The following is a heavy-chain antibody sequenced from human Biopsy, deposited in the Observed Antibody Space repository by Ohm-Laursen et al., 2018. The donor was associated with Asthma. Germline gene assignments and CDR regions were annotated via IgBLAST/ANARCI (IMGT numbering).Heavy chain of an antibody. V-gene: IGHV3-33*01. CDR3: AREKITESSGFQNWFDS. Sequence: SLRLSCAAPGFVFSAHGMHWVRQAPGKGLEWVALIWYDGRRKSYTDSVRGRFTISRDNSKNTLYLEMDSLRAEDTAVYYCAREKITESSGFQNWFDSWGQGTLVTVSS. CDR2: IWYDGRRK. D-gene: IGHD3-22*01. CDR1: GFVFSAHG. J-gene: IGHJ5*01.